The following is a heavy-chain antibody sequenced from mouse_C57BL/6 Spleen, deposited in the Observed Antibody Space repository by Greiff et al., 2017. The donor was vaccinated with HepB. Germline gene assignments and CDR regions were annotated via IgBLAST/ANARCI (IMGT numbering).Heavy chain of an antibody. CDR2: INPYNGGT. J-gene: IGHJ2*01. D-gene: IGHD5-2*01. CDR3: AREGNTFPFDY. V-gene: IGHV1-19*01. CDR1: GYTFTDYY. Sequence: EVQLQQSGPVLVKPGASVKMSCKASGYTFTDYYMNWVKQSHGKSLEWIGVINPYNGGTSYNQKFKGKATLTIDKSSSTAYMELNSLTSEDSAVYYGAREGNTFPFDYWGQGTTLTVSS.